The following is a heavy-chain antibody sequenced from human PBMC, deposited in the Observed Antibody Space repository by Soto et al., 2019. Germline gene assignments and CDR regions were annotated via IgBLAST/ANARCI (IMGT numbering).Heavy chain of an antibody. CDR2: ISWNSGSI. J-gene: IGHJ6*02. D-gene: IGHD6-13*01. V-gene: IGHV3-9*01. CDR3: ARTQQHLVLGYYYYYGMDV. Sequence: GGSLRLSCAASGFTFDDYAMHWVRQAPGKGLEWVSGISWNSGSIGYADSVKGRFTISRDNAKNSLYLQMNSLRAEDTALYYCARTQQHLVLGYYYYYGMDVWGQGTTVTVSS. CDR1: GFTFDDYA.